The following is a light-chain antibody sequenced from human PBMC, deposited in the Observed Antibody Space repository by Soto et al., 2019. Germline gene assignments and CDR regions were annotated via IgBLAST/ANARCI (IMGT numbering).Light chain of an antibody. CDR1: SSDVGGHNS. J-gene: IGLJ1*01. V-gene: IGLV2-14*01. Sequence: QSALTQPASVSGSPGQSITISCTGTSSDVGGHNSVSWYRQDPGKAPKLMIYDGSNRPSGVSDRFSGSKSGNTASLTISGLQIEDEADYYCSSFTSSVTYVFGTGTKVTVL. CDR3: SSFTSSVTYV. CDR2: DGS.